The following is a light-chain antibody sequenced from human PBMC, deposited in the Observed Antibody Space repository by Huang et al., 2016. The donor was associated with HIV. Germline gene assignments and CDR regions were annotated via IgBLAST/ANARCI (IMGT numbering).Light chain of an antibody. Sequence: EIVLTQSPATLSLSPGERATLSCRASQSVSSYLAWYQQKPGQAPRLLIYDASNRATVIPARFSVIVSGTDFTLIISSLEPEDFAVYDCQHRSNWPPTFGGGTKVEIK. CDR1: QSVSSY. J-gene: IGKJ4*01. CDR2: DAS. CDR3: QHRSNWPPT. V-gene: IGKV3-11*01.